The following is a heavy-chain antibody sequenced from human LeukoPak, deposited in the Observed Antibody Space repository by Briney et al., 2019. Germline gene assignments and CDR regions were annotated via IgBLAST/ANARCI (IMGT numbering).Heavy chain of an antibody. CDR2: ISAYNGNT. CDR1: GYTFTSYG. D-gene: IGHD5-18*01. V-gene: IGHV1-18*01. CDR3: ARGGGYSYGYFFDY. J-gene: IGHJ4*02. Sequence: VASVKVSSTASGYTFTSYGISWVRQAPGQGLEWMGWISAYNGNTNYAQKLQGRVTMTTDTSTSTAYMDLRSLRSDDTAVYYCARGGGYSYGYFFDYWGQGTLVTVSS.